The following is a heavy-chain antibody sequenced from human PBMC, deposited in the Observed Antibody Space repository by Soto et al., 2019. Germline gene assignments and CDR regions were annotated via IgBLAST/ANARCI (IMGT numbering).Heavy chain of an antibody. CDR1: GFTFKNYA. CDR3: AKGRPGDYSAEAPKGDWFDP. CDR2: IGGSGAPT. J-gene: IGHJ5*02. Sequence: GGSLRLSCAASGFTFKNYAMTWVRQAPGKGLEWVSTIGGSGAPTYYADSVKGRFTISRDNSKNTLYLQMDSLGAEDTAVYYWAKGRPGDYSAEAPKGDWFDPWGQGTLVTVSS. D-gene: IGHD4-17*01. V-gene: IGHV3-23*01.